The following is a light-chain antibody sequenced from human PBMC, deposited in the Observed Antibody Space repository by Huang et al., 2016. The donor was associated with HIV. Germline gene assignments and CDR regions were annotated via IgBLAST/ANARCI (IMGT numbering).Light chain of an antibody. J-gene: IGKJ1*01. CDR3: QQYNTSPRT. V-gene: IGKV3-15*01. CDR1: QSVFKN. CDR2: GSS. Sequence: ENLMTQSPSTLSVSPGESATLSFRASQSVFKNLPWYQQKPGQAPKLLIYGSSTRAAGIPARFSGSRSGTDFTLTISSLQSEDFAVYYCQQYNTSPRTFGQGTKVEV.